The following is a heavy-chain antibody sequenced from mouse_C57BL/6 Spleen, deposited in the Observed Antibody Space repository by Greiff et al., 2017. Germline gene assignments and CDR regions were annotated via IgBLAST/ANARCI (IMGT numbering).Heavy chain of an antibody. CDR1: GFTFSGYA. J-gene: IGHJ2*01. Sequence: EVQLVESGEGLVKPGGSLKLSCAASGFTFSGYAMSWVRQTPEKRLEWVAYISSGGDYIYYADTVKGRFTISRDNARNTLYLQRSSLKSEDTAMYYCTRNDGYPGYLDYWGQGTTLTVSA. D-gene: IGHD2-3*01. V-gene: IGHV5-9-1*02. CDR2: ISSGGDYI. CDR3: TRNDGYPGYLDY.